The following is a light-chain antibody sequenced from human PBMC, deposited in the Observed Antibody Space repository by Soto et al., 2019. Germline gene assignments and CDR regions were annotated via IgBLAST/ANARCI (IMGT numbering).Light chain of an antibody. CDR3: QQSYSTPPT. CDR1: QSISTY. J-gene: IGKJ4*01. CDR2: AAS. Sequence: DIQMTQSPSSLSASVGDRVTISCRASQSISTYLNWYHQKPGEAPKLLIYAASNLQSGVPSRFSGSGSGTDFTLTISSLQPDDFATYYCQQSYSTPPTFGGRTKVEIK. V-gene: IGKV1-39*01.